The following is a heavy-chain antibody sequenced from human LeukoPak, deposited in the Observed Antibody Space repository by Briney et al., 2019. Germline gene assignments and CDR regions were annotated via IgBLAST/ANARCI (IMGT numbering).Heavy chain of an antibody. Sequence: GGSLRLSCVASGFTFSTYGTSWVRQAPGKGLEWVSAITGSGTTTFYADSVKGRFTISRDNSKNTLHLQMNSLRAEDTAVYYCARVFYGSGSLYYYYYYMDVWGKGTTVTISS. CDR2: ITGSGTTT. D-gene: IGHD3-10*01. CDR3: ARVFYGSGSLYYYYYYMDV. J-gene: IGHJ6*03. V-gene: IGHV3-23*01. CDR1: GFTFSTYG.